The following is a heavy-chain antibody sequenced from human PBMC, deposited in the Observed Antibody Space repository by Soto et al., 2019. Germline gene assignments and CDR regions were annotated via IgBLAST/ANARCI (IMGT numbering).Heavy chain of an antibody. J-gene: IGHJ6*02. V-gene: IGHV3-33*01. CDR1: GFTFSSYG. D-gene: IGHD3-10*01. CDR3: ARDRGGFGELLDTYGMDV. CDR2: IWYDGSNK. Sequence: GGSLRLSCAASGFTFSSYGMHWVRQAPGKGLEWVAVIWYDGSNKYYADSVKGRFTISRDNSKNTLYLQMNSLRAEDTAVYYCARDRGGFGELLDTYGMDVWGQGTTVTVSS.